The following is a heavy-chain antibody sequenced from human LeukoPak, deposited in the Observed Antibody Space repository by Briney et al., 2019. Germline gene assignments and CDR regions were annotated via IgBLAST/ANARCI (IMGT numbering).Heavy chain of an antibody. CDR2: ISSNGGRT. Sequence: GGTLRLSCSASGFTFGAYAMHWVRQARGKGLEYVSTISSNGGRTYYADPVKGRFIISRDNSKDTVFLQMSSLRPEDTAVYYCLTRGYNSGSMYFDTWGQGTLVTVSS. CDR1: GFTFGAYA. V-gene: IGHV3-64D*06. CDR3: LTRGYNSGSMYFDT. D-gene: IGHD3-10*01. J-gene: IGHJ4*02.